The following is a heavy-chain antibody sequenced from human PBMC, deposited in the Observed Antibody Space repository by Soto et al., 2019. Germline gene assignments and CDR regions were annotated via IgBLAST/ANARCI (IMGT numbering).Heavy chain of an antibody. Sequence: GGSLRLSCAASGFSFNDYSMNWVLQAPWKGLEWVSYISRSSGTIYYADSVKGRFTISRDNAKNSLYLQMNSLRAEDTAVYYCARQRSMDVWGQGTTVTVSS. CDR2: ISRSSGTI. J-gene: IGHJ6*02. CDR1: GFSFNDYS. V-gene: IGHV3-48*01. CDR3: ARQRSMDV.